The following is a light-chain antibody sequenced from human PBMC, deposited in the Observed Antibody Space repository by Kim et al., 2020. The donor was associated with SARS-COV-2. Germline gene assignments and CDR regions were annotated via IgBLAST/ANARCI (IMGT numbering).Light chain of an antibody. Sequence: DIQMTQSPSSLSASVGDRVTITCQASQDITNYLNWYQQKPGKAPKLLIYDASNLETGVPSRFSGSGSGTDFTFTINSLQPEDFATYYCQHYDNLPSITFGQGTRLEIK. V-gene: IGKV1-33*01. CDR3: QHYDNLPSIT. CDR1: QDITNY. J-gene: IGKJ5*01. CDR2: DAS.